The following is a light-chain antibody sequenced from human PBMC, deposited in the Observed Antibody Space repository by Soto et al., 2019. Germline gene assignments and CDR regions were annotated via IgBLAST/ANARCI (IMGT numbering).Light chain of an antibody. V-gene: IGKV3-20*01. Sequence: TQSPATLSVSPGQRGTLHCGASQSVSSNLAWYQQKPGQAPRLLIYGASSRATGIPDRFSGSGSGTDFTLTISRLEPEDFAVYYCQQYGSSPRTFGQGTKA. CDR1: QSVSSN. CDR3: QQYGSSPRT. J-gene: IGKJ1*01. CDR2: GAS.